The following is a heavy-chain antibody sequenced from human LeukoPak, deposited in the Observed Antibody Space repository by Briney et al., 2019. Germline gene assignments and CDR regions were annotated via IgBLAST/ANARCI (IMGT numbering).Heavy chain of an antibody. D-gene: IGHD3-10*01. CDR3: ARDPGSYTLDI. Sequence: GGSLRLSCAASGFTSSSYAMHWVRQAPGKGLEWVTVISYDGSNKYYADSVKGRFTISRDNSKNTLYLQVNSLRTEDTAVYYCARDPGSYTLDIWGQGTMVTVSS. V-gene: IGHV3-30-3*01. CDR1: GFTSSSYA. J-gene: IGHJ3*02. CDR2: ISYDGSNK.